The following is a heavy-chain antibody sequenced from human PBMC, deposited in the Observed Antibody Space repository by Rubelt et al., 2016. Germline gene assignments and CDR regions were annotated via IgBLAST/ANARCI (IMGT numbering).Heavy chain of an antibody. CDR3: ARERGDGSATRDYYYYGMDV. Sequence: GFSFNNYAMHWVRQAPGKGLECVSLMSKDGKKEYYADSVKGRFTISRDNSKNTLYLQMNNLRAEDTAMYYCARERGDGSATRDYYYYGMDVWGQGTTVTVSS. D-gene: IGHD5-24*01. V-gene: IGHV3-30*14. CDR1: GFSFNNYA. CDR2: MSKDGKKE. J-gene: IGHJ6*02.